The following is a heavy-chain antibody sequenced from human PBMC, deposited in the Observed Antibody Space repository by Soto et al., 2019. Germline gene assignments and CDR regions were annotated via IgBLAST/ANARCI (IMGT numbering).Heavy chain of an antibody. CDR1: GDSISSSNYF. V-gene: IGHV4-39*01. Sequence: SETLSLTCTVSGDSISSSNYFWGWIRQPPGKGLEWIGTIFYSGSTYYNPSLKSRVTISVDTSKNQFSLKLTSVTAADTALYYCARRYGWLYFDYWGQGSLVIVSS. CDR2: IFYSGST. J-gene: IGHJ4*02. CDR3: ARRYGWLYFDY. D-gene: IGHD6-19*01.